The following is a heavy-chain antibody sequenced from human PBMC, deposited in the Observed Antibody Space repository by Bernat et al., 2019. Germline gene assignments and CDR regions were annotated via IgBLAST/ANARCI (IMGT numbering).Heavy chain of an antibody. Sequence: QVQLVQSGAEVKKPGASVKVSCKASGYTFTSYGISWVRQAPGQGLEWMGWTSAYNGNTNYAQKLQGRVTMTTDTSTSTAYMELRSLRSDDTAVYYCASTEGYCGGGSCPIDAFDIWGQGTMVTVSS. CDR1: GYTFTSYG. J-gene: IGHJ3*02. CDR2: TSAYNGNT. D-gene: IGHD2-15*01. V-gene: IGHV1-18*01. CDR3: ASTEGYCGGGSCPIDAFDI.